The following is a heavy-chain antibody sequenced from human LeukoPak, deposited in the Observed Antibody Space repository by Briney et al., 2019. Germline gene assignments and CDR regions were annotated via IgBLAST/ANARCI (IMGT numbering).Heavy chain of an antibody. CDR1: GFTFSSYG. Sequence: GGSLRLSCAASGFTFSSYGMSWVRQAPGKGLEWVSAISGSGGSTYYADSVKGRFTISRDNSKNTLYLQMNSLRAEDTAVYYCARELLWFGESDYNWFDPWGQGTLVTVSS. J-gene: IGHJ5*02. CDR2: ISGSGGST. CDR3: ARELLWFGESDYNWFDP. V-gene: IGHV3-23*01. D-gene: IGHD3-10*01.